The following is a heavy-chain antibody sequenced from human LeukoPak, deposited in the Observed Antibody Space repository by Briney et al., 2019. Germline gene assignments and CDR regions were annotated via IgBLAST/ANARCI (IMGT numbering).Heavy chain of an antibody. J-gene: IGHJ4*02. CDR3: ARGAYYYDSSGYSPRLVY. CDR2: INHSGIT. Sequence: PSETLSLTCAVFGGSFGGYYLSWIRQPPGKGLEWIGEINHSGITNYNPSLKSRVTISVDTSKNQFSLKLSSVTAADTAVYYCARGAYYYDSSGYSPRLVYWGQGTLVTVSS. V-gene: IGHV4-34*01. CDR1: GGSFGGYY. D-gene: IGHD3-22*01.